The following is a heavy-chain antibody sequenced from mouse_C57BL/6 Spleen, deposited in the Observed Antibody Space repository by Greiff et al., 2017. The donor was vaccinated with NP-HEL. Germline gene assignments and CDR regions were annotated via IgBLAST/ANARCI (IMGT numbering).Heavy chain of an antibody. CDR2: IYPGSGST. V-gene: IGHV1-55*01. J-gene: IGHJ2*01. D-gene: IGHD1-1*01. Sequence: QVQLQQPGAELVKPGASVKMSCKASGYTFTSYWITWVKQRPGQGLEWIGDIYPGSGSTNYNEKFKSKATLTVDTSSSTAYMQLSSLTSEDSAFYYCARGITAVVVHYFDYWGQGTTLTVSS. CDR3: ARGITAVVVHYFDY. CDR1: GYTFTSYW.